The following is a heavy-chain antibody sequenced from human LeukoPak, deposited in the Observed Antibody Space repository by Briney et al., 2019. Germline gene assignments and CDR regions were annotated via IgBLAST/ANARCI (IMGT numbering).Heavy chain of an antibody. Sequence: ASVKVSCKASGGTFSSYAISWVRQAPGQGLEWMGRIIPILGIANYAQKFQGRVTITADKSTSTAYMELSSLRSEDTAVYYCARERRGYYSTDYWGQGTLVTVSS. CDR3: ARERRGYYSTDY. J-gene: IGHJ4*02. CDR1: GGTFSSYA. D-gene: IGHD3-22*01. V-gene: IGHV1-69*04. CDR2: IIPILGIA.